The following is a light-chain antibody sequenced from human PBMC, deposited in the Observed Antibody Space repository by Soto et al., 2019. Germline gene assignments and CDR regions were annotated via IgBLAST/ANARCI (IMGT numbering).Light chain of an antibody. CDR2: GAS. Sequence: IVLTQSPGTVWLSPLGVGTVSVMASQSVSSSYLAWYQQKPGQAPRLLIYGASSRATGIPDRFSGSGSGTDFTLTISRLEPEDFAVYYCQQYGSSPWTFGQGTKVDIK. V-gene: IGKV3-20*01. CDR1: QSVSSSY. CDR3: QQYGSSPWT. J-gene: IGKJ1*01.